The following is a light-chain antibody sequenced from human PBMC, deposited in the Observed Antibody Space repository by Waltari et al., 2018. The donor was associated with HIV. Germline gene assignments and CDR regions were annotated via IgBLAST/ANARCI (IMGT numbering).Light chain of an antibody. V-gene: IGKV4-1*01. J-gene: IGKJ2*01. CDR2: WAT. CDR3: QQYYSTPYT. CDR1: QTVLYSSNKKKF. Sequence: DIVMTQSPDSLAVPLGERATITCNSSQTVLYSSNKKKFLSWYQQKPGQPPKLLISWATTRDSGVPDRFSGRGSGTDFTLTVSSLQAEDVAFYYCQQYYSTPYTFGRGTKV.